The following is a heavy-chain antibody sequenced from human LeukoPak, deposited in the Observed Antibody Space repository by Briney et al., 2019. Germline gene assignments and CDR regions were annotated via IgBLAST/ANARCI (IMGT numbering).Heavy chain of an antibody. CDR1: GLTFSSHW. CDR2: IKLDGSEK. CDR3: ARDQYDTWSRRGNFDS. D-gene: IGHD3-3*01. Sequence: GGSLRLSCAASGLTFSSHWMHWVRQVAGKGLEWVANIKLDGSEKNYVDSVKGRFTISRDNTKNSLYLQMNSLRAEDTAVFYCARDQYDTWSRRGNFDSWGQGTLVIVSS. J-gene: IGHJ4*02. V-gene: IGHV3-7*03.